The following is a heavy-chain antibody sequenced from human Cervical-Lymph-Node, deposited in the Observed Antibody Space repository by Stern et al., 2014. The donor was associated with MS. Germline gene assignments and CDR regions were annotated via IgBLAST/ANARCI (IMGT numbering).Heavy chain of an antibody. CDR1: GFSLSTSGVG. D-gene: IGHD4-11*01. CDR2: IYWDDDK. CDR3: ARKGPYSSWYFDL. V-gene: IGHV2-5*02. J-gene: IGHJ2*01. Sequence: QVTLKESGPTLVKPTQTLTMTCTFSGFSLSTSGVGVGWVRQPPGQPLEWRALIYWDDDKRYSPSLKSRLTITKDTSKNQVVLTMANVDPVDTATYFCARKGPYSSWYFDLWCRGTLVTVSS.